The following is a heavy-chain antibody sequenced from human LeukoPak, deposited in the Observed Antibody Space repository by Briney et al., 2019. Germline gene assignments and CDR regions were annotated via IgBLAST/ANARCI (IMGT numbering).Heavy chain of an antibody. V-gene: IGHV4-59*01. CDR3: ARAASSWSFDY. J-gene: IGHJ4*02. Sequence: SETLSLTCTVSGASICSYYWSWIRQPPGRGLEWIGHLYDGGTTTYNPSLKSRVTMPVDTAKNQFSLRLSPVTAADTAVYYCARAASSWSFDYWGQGTLVSVCS. CDR1: GASICSYY. CDR2: LYDGGTT. D-gene: IGHD6-13*01.